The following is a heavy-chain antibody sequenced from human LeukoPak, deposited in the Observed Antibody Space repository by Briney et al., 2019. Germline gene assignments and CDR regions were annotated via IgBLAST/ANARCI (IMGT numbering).Heavy chain of an antibody. J-gene: IGHJ4*02. D-gene: IGHD3-22*01. CDR3: ASVAQYYYDSSGSQVEYYFDY. V-gene: IGHV4-38-2*02. CDR1: GYSISSGYY. CDR2: IYYSGST. Sequence: SETLSLTCTVSGYSISSGYYWGWIRQPPGKGLEWIGYIYYSGSTNYNPSLKSRVTISVDTSKNQFSLKLSSVTAADTAVYYCASVAQYYYDSSGSQVEYYFDYWGQGTLVTVSS.